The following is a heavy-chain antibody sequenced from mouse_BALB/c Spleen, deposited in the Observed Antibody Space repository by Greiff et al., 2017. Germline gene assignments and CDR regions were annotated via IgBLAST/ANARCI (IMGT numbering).Heavy chain of an antibody. V-gene: IGHV1S56*01. Sequence: LQESGPELVKPGASVRISCKASGYTFTSYYIHWVKQRPGQGLEWIGWIYPGNVNTKYNEKFKGKATLTADKSSSTAYMQLSSLTSEDSAVYFCARYGNYLGDAMDYWGQGTSVTVSS. J-gene: IGHJ4*01. CDR3: ARYGNYLGDAMDY. D-gene: IGHD2-1*01. CDR2: IYPGNVNT. CDR1: GYTFTSYY.